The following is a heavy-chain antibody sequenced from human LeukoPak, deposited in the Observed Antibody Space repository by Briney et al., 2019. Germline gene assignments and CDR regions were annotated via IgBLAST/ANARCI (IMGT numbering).Heavy chain of an antibody. V-gene: IGHV4-61*01. Sequence: ASETLSLTCTVSGGSVSSGSYYWRWIRQPPGKGLEWIGYIYYSGSTNYNPSLKSRVTISVDTSKNQFSLKLSSVTAADTAVYYCARDQQSMVRGVIITNWFDPWGQGTLVTVSS. CDR1: GGSVSSGSYY. CDR2: IYYSGST. CDR3: ARDQQSMVRGVIITNWFDP. J-gene: IGHJ5*02. D-gene: IGHD3-10*01.